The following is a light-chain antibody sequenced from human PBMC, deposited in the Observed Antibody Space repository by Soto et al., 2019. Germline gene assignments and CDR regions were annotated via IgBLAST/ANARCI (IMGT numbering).Light chain of an antibody. CDR2: AAS. CDR3: HHISSTVLT. Sequence: DIQMTQSPSSLSASVGDRVTITCRARQSSSSYLNWYQQKPGKAPKLLVYAASSLHGGVPARFSGSGSGTALHLTISSLQSDDCAIFYFHHISSTVLTFGGGTKVEIK. J-gene: IGKJ4*01. CDR1: QSSSSY. V-gene: IGKV1-39*01.